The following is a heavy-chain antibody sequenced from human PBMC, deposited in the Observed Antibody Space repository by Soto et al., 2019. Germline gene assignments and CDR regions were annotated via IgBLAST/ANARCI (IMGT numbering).Heavy chain of an antibody. D-gene: IGHD1-20*01. V-gene: IGHV4-30-4*01. CDR2: IYYSGST. CDR1: GGSISSGDYY. Sequence: SETLSLTCTVSGGSISSGDYYWSWIRQPPGKGLEWIGYIYYSGSTYYNPSLKSRVTISVDTSKNQFSLKLSSVTAADTAVYYCARGNWNVFNVTRRYYYYYGMDVWGQGTTVTVSS. J-gene: IGHJ6*02. CDR3: ARGNWNVFNVTRRYYYYYGMDV.